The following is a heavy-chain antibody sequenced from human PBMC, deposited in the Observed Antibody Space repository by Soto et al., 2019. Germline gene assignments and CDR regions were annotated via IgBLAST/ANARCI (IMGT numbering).Heavy chain of an antibody. CDR2: IFSSDSSA. CDR3: GTWSGSSWFDY. Sequence: GPSLKSSCKACRFTFSSYSLGWVRHMPGKGLQWMGNIFSSDSSAKYSPSFVGQVTISVDRSIHTAYLQWSSLQASDTATYYCGTWSGSSWFDYCGPGTMVTVSS. D-gene: IGHD2-2*01. V-gene: IGHV5-51*01. J-gene: IGHJ4*02. CDR1: RFTFSSYS.